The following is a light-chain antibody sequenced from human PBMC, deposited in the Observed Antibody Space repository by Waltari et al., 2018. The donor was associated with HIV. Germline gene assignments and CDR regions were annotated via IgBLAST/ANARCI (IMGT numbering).Light chain of an antibody. J-gene: IGLJ3*02. CDR1: SSNSGINT. CDR2: SSN. Sequence: QSVLTQPTSASGTPGQRVTISCSGSSSNSGINTVNWYQHLPGTAPKLLIYSSNQRPSGVPDRFSGSKSGTSASLAISGLQSEDEADYYCAAWDDRLNGWVFGGGTKLTVL. CDR3: AAWDDRLNGWV. V-gene: IGLV1-44*01.